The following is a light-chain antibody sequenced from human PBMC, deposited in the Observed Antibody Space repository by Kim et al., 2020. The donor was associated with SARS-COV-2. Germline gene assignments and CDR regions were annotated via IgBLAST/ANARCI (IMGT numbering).Light chain of an antibody. V-gene: IGLV3-19*01. CDR1: SLRSYY. Sequence: SSELTQDPAVSVALGQTVRITCQGDSLRSYYATWYQQKPGQAPILVIYGKNNRPSGIPDRFSGSGSGNTASWTITGTQAGDEADYYCNSRDSNDNVVFGG. CDR2: GKN. CDR3: NSRDSNDNVV. J-gene: IGLJ2*01.